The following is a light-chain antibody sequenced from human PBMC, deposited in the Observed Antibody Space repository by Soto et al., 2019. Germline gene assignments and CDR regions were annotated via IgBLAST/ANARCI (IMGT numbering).Light chain of an antibody. CDR2: DVS. CDR3: SSYTSSSTLGV. Sequence: QSALTQPASVSGSPGQSITISCTGTSSDVGGYNYVSWYQHHPGNAPKLMIYDVSNRPSGVSNRFSGSKSGNTASLTISGLQAEDEADYHCSSYTSSSTLGVFGGGTKLTVL. V-gene: IGLV2-14*03. J-gene: IGLJ3*02. CDR1: SSDVGGYNY.